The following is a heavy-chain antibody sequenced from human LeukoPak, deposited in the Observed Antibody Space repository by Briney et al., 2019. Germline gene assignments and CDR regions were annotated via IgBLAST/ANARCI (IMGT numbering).Heavy chain of an antibody. J-gene: IGHJ6*03. Sequence: ASVKVSCKASGGTFSSYAISWVRQAPGQGLEWMGGIIPIFGTANYAQKFQGRVTITADESTSTAYMELSSLRSEDTAVYYCARGNNGVVATIKHYYYYMDVWGKGTTVTISS. D-gene: IGHD5-12*01. V-gene: IGHV1-69*13. CDR2: IIPIFGTA. CDR1: GGTFSSYA. CDR3: ARGNNGVVATIKHYYYYMDV.